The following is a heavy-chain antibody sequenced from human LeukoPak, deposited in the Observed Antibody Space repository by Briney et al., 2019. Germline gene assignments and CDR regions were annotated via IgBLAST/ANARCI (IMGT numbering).Heavy chain of an antibody. V-gene: IGHV4-34*01. CDR1: GVSFSGYY. Sequence: PSETLSLTCAVYGVSFSGYYWSWIRQPPGKGLEWIGEINHGESTNYNPALKNRVTISVDTTKNQFSLKLSSVTAADTAVYYYAGAHGFYYYYFMDGWGKETTVGVCS. J-gene: IGHJ6*03. CDR3: AGAHGFYYYYFMDG. CDR2: INHGEST.